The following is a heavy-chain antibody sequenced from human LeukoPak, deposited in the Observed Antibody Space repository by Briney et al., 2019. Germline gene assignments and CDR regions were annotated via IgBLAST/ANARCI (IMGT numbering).Heavy chain of an antibody. J-gene: IGHJ4*02. CDR2: ISGSGGST. CDR1: GFTFSGYA. CDR3: AKAFVVVPAAISLLVDY. Sequence: GGSLRLSCAASGFTFSGYAMSWVRQASGKGLEWVSAISGSGGSTYYADSVKGRFTISRDNSKNTLYLQMNSLRAEDTAVYYCAKAFVVVPAAISLLVDYWGQGTLVTVSS. V-gene: IGHV3-23*01. D-gene: IGHD2-2*01.